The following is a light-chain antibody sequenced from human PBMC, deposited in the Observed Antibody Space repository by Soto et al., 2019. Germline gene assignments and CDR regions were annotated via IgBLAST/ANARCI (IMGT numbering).Light chain of an antibody. V-gene: IGKV1-5*01. J-gene: IGKJ5*01. Sequence: DIQMTQSPSTLSSSLEDSVTTTCRASQSIDTFLAWYQQKPGQAPKLLIYDASTLESGVPSRFSGTASGTEGSLTIGSLQPDDGATYDGQQLNSYTRTFGQGTRLEIK. CDR3: QQLNSYTRT. CDR1: QSIDTF. CDR2: DAS.